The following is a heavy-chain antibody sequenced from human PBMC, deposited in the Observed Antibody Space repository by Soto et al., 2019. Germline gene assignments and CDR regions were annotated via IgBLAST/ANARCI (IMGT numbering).Heavy chain of an antibody. CDR3: AGGIWNDNAY. CDR2: ITPDGSNT. J-gene: IGHJ4*02. Sequence: PRGSLLLSCAASGINFSGNWMHWVRQAPGKGLLWVSRITPDGSNTDYADSVKGRFTISRDNAKNTLYLQMNSLRAEETAVYYCAGGIWNDNAYWGQGTLVTVSS. D-gene: IGHD1-1*01. CDR1: GINFSGNW. V-gene: IGHV3-74*01.